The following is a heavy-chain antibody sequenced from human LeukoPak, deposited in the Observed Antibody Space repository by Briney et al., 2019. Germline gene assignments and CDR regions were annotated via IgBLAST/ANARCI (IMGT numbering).Heavy chain of an antibody. CDR3: ASQYCGGDCAFGY. CDR2: IIPIFGTA. Sequence: SVKVSCKASGYTFTSYGISWVRQAPGQGLEWMGGIIPIFGTANYAQKFQGRVTITADESTSTAYMELSSLRSEDTAVYYCASQYCGGDCAFGYWGQGTLVTVSS. J-gene: IGHJ4*02. CDR1: GYTFTSYG. V-gene: IGHV1-69*13. D-gene: IGHD2-21*02.